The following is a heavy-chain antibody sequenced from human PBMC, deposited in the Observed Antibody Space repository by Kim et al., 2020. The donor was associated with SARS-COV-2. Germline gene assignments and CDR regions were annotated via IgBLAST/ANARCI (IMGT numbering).Heavy chain of an antibody. V-gene: IGHV3-9*01. CDR3: AKDRDSGSILRGAFDI. D-gene: IGHD1-26*01. Sequence: SVKGRFTISRDNAKNSLYLQMNSLRAEDTALYYCAKDRDSGSILRGAFDIWGQGTMVTVSS. J-gene: IGHJ3*02.